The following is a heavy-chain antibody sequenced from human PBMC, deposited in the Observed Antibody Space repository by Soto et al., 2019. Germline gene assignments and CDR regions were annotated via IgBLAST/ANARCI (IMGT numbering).Heavy chain of an antibody. Sequence: SGPTLVNHTQTLTLTCTFSGFSLSSSGVGVGWIRQPPGKALEWLALIYWDDDKRYSQSLKSRLTITKDTSKNQVVLTMTNMDPVDTATYYCAHRHKVGATKYYWFDPWGQGTLVAVS. D-gene: IGHD1-26*01. J-gene: IGHJ5*02. V-gene: IGHV2-5*02. CDR1: GFSLSSSGVG. CDR2: IYWDDDK. CDR3: AHRHKVGATKYYWFDP.